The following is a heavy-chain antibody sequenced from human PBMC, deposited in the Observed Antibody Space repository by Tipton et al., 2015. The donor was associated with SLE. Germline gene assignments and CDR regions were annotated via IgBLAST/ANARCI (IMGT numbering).Heavy chain of an antibody. CDR1: GGSISSYY. D-gene: IGHD6-13*01. CDR3: ARIVAAAGTRYFDY. J-gene: IGHJ4*02. CDR2: IYYSGST. Sequence: TLSLTCTVSGGSISSYYWSWIRQPPGKGLEWIGYIYYSGSTYYNPSLKSRVTISVDTSKNQFSLKLSSVTAADTAVYYCARIVAAAGTRYFDYWGQGTLVTVSS. V-gene: IGHV4-59*12.